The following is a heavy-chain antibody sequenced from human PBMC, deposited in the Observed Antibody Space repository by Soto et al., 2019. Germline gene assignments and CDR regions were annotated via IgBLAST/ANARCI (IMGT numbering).Heavy chain of an antibody. D-gene: IGHD2-2*01. V-gene: IGHV4-34*01. CDR2: IHPSGST. CDR3: AKERGGRDCSVTSCGLFHYGMDV. CDR1: SGSLGDHY. J-gene: IGHJ6*02. Sequence: SETLSLTCAVFSGSLGDHYWAWIRQSPEKGLEWIGEIHPSGSTDYNPSLKSRLTLSFDTSKNQFSLKVASVTAADTAIYYCAKERGGRDCSVTSCGLFHYGMDVWGQGTPVTVSS.